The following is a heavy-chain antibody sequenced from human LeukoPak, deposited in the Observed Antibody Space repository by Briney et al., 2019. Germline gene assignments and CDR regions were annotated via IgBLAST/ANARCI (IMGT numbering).Heavy chain of an antibody. D-gene: IGHD1-14*01. CDR2: ISGSGGST. V-gene: IGHV3-23*01. CDR1: GFTFSSYA. Sequence: GGSLRLSCAASGFTFSSYAMSWVRQAPGKGLEWVSAISGSGGSTYYADSVKGRFTISRDNSKNTLYLQMNSLRAEDTAVYYCAKGANRYPSGDWYFDLWGRGTLVTVSS. J-gene: IGHJ2*01. CDR3: AKGANRYPSGDWYFDL.